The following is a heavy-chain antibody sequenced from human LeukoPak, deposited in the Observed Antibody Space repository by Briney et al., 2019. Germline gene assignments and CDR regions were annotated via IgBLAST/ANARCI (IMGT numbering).Heavy chain of an antibody. CDR3: ARTPITMVRGSRFSYYGMDV. J-gene: IGHJ6*04. Sequence: GASVKVSCKASGGTFSSYAISWVRQAPGQGLEWMGGIIPIFGTANYAQKFQGRVTITADKSTSTAYMELSSLRSEDTAVYYCARTPITMVRGSRFSYYGMDVWGKGTTATVSS. CDR2: IIPIFGTA. V-gene: IGHV1-69*06. D-gene: IGHD3-10*01. CDR1: GGTFSSYA.